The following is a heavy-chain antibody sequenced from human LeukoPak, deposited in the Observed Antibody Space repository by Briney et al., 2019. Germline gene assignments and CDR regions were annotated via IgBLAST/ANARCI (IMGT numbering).Heavy chain of an antibody. CDR1: GGSISSYY. CDR2: IYYSGST. CDR3: ARTMVRGVIISHFDY. J-gene: IGHJ4*02. Sequence: SETLSLTCTVSGGSISSYYWSWIRQPPGKGLEWSGYIYYSGSTNYNPSLKSRVTISVDTSKNQFSLKLSSVTAADTAVYYCARTMVRGVIISHFDYWGQGTLVTVSS. D-gene: IGHD3-10*01. V-gene: IGHV4-59*01.